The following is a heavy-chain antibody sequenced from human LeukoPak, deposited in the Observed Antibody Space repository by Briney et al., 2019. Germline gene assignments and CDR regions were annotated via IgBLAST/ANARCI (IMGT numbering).Heavy chain of an antibody. V-gene: IGHV3-23*01. Sequence: GGSLRLSCAASGFTFDDYAMSWVRQAPGKGLEWVSAISGSGGSTYYADSVKGRFTISRDNSKNTLSLQMNSLRADDTAVYYCAKDGYFGILTGGMDVWGQGTTVTVSS. CDR1: GFTFDDYA. J-gene: IGHJ6*02. CDR3: AKDGYFGILTGGMDV. D-gene: IGHD3-9*01. CDR2: ISGSGGST.